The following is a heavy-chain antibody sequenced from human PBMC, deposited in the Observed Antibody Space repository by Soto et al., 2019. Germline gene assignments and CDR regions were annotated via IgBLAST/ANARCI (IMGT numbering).Heavy chain of an antibody. Sequence: SETLSLTCTVSGGSISSYYWSWIRQPPGKGLEWIGYIYYSGSTNYNPSLKSRVTISVDTSKNQFSLKLSSVTAADTAVYYCARVIAPRRRAFGIWGQGTMVTVSS. D-gene: IGHD6-6*01. CDR3: ARVIAPRRRAFGI. V-gene: IGHV4-59*01. CDR1: GGSISSYY. J-gene: IGHJ3*02. CDR2: IYYSGST.